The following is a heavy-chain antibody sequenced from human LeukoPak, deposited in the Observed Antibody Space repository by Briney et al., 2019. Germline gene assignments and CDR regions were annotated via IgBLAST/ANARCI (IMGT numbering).Heavy chain of an antibody. CDR1: GFTLSTYW. CDR3: LRDLGPFDY. V-gene: IGHV3-7*01. CDR2: INQDGSEK. J-gene: IGHJ4*02. Sequence: PGGSLRLSCAASGFTLSTYWMSWVRQAPGKGLEWVAKINQDGSEKYYVDSVKGRFTISRDNAKSSLYLQMNSLRAEDTAIYYCLRDLGPFDYWGQGTLVTVSS.